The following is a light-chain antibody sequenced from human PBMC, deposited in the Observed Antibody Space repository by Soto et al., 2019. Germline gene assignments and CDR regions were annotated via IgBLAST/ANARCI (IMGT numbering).Light chain of an antibody. J-gene: IGKJ4*01. CDR2: WAS. CDR3: QQYYSTRLT. Sequence: IVLTHPPDSLAVSLGESSTINCKSRQTVLYSSNNKNYLAWYQQKPGQPPKLLIYWASTRESGVPDRFSGSGSGTDFTLTSSSLQAEDVAVYYCQQYYSTRLTFGGGTKVDIK. V-gene: IGKV4-1*01. CDR1: QTVLYSSNNKNY.